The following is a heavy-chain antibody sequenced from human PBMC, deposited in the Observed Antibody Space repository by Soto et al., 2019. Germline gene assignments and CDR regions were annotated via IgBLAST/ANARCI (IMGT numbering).Heavy chain of an antibody. Sequence: QVQLVQSGAEVKKPGASVKVSCKASGYSFTGYFMHWVRQVPGQGLEWMGWTNPKSGVAKYPQKFQGRVTMTRDTSISTAYTELTRLRSDDTAVYYCAGAHVRRQLGSSDYWGQGTLVTVSS. CDR3: AGAHVRRQLGSSDY. V-gene: IGHV1-2*02. J-gene: IGHJ4*02. CDR2: TNPKSGVA. D-gene: IGHD3-16*01. CDR1: GYSFTGYF.